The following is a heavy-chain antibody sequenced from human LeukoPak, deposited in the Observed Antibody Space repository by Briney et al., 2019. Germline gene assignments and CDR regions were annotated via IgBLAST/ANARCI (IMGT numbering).Heavy chain of an antibody. J-gene: IGHJ4*02. CDR1: GFTFGVSA. CDR3: ARDGLIAAAGYDY. Sequence: GGSLRLSCAASGFTFGVSAMHWVRQASGKGLEWIGRIRNKANNYATAYAASVKGRFTISRDDSKNTAYLQMNSLRAEDTAVYYCARDGLIAAAGYDYWGQGTLVTVSS. V-gene: IGHV3-73*01. D-gene: IGHD6-13*01. CDR2: IRNKANNYAT.